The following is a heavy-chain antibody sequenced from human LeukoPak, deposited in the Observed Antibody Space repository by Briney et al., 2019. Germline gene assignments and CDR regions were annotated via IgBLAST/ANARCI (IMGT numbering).Heavy chain of an antibody. Sequence: SVTVSCKASGGTFSSYAISWVRPAPGQGLEWMGGIIPIFGTANYAQKFQGRVTITADESTSTAYMELSSLRSEDAAVYYCARTGPSYYYDSSGYYYEDYWGQGTLVTVSS. V-gene: IGHV1-69*13. CDR1: GGTFSSYA. CDR2: IIPIFGTA. D-gene: IGHD3-22*01. CDR3: ARTGPSYYYDSSGYYYEDY. J-gene: IGHJ4*02.